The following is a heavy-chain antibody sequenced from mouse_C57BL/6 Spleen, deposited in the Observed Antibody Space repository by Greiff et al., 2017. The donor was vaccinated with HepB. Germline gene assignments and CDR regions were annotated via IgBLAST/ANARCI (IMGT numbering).Heavy chain of an antibody. CDR1: GFTFSDYY. CDR3: ARENVRYYYAMDY. CDR2: INYDGSST. J-gene: IGHJ4*01. Sequence: DVHLVESEGGLVQPGSSMKLSCTASGFTFSDYYMAWVRQVPEKGLEWVANINYDGSSTYYLDSLKSRFIISRDNAKNIPYLQMSSLKSEDTATYYCARENVRYYYAMDYWGQGTSVTVSS. V-gene: IGHV5-16*01.